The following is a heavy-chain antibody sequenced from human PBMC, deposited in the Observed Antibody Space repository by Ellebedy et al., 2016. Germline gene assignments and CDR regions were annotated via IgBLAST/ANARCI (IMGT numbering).Heavy chain of an antibody. V-gene: IGHV4-4*07. CDR3: ARSNWGSGDFD. J-gene: IGHJ3*01. CDR2: IYTSGST. CDR1: GGSISSYY. Sequence: SETLSLXXTVSGGSISSYYWSWIRQPAGKGLEWIGRIYTSGSTNYNPSLKSRVSMSVDTSKNQFSLQLSSVTAADTAVYYCARSNWGSGDFDWGQGTMVTVSS. D-gene: IGHD7-27*01.